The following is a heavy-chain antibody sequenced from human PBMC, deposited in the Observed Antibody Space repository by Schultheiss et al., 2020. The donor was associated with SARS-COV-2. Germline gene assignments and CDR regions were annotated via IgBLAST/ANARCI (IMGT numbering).Heavy chain of an antibody. D-gene: IGHD5-24*01. CDR3: AKDRRWLQLGFDY. Sequence: SETLSLTCAVSGYSISSGYYWGWIRQPPGKGLEWIGYIYYSGSTNYNPSLKSRVTISVDTSKNQFSLKLSSVTAADTAVYYCAKDRRWLQLGFDYWGQGTLVTVSS. J-gene: IGHJ4*02. CDR2: IYYSGST. CDR1: GYSISSGYY. V-gene: IGHV4-61*01.